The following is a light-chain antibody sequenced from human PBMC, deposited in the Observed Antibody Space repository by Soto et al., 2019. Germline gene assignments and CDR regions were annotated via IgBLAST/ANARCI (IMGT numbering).Light chain of an antibody. V-gene: IGKV3-15*01. CDR3: QQYNNWPWT. J-gene: IGKJ1*01. Sequence: EIVLTQSPGTLSLSPGERATLSCRASQSVSSTLAWYQQKPGQAPRLLFYGASTGTTGIPARFSGSGSETEVTLSISSLQSEDFAVYYWQQYNNWPWTFGQGTKVEIK. CDR1: QSVSST. CDR2: GAS.